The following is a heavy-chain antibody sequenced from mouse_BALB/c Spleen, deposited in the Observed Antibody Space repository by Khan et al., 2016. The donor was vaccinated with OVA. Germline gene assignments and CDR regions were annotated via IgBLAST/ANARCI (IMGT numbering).Heavy chain of an antibody. Sequence: VQLKQSGTVLARPGASAKMSCKASGYSFTSYLIHWVKQRPGQGLEWIGDIYPGNSDTTYNQKFKDKAKLTAGTSANTAYMELSSLTNEDSAVYYCARGGYSSFDYWGQGTLVTVSA. CDR3: ARGGYSSFDY. D-gene: IGHD1-3*01. J-gene: IGHJ3*01. CDR2: IYPGNSDT. V-gene: IGHV1-5*01. CDR1: GYSFTSYL.